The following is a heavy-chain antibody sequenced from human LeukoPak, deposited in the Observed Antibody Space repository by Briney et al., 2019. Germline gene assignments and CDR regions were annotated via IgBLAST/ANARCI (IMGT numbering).Heavy chain of an antibody. CDR3: ARDGGYYDSSGYYSPYY. CDR1: GYTFTSYA. J-gene: IGHJ4*02. V-gene: IGHV1-69*06. CDR2: IIPIFGTA. Sequence: GASVKVSCKASGYTFTSYAISWVRQAPGQGLEWMGGIIPIFGTANYAQKFQGRVTITADKSTSTAYMELSSLRSEDTAVYYCARDGGYYDSSGYYSPYYWGQGTLVTVSS. D-gene: IGHD3-22*01.